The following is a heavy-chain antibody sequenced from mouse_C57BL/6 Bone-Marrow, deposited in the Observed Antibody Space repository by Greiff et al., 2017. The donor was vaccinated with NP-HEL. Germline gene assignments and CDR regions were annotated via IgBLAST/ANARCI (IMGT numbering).Heavy chain of an antibody. CDR3: AVWLLLWFAY. Sequence: EVQLQQSGPELVKPGASVKISCKASGYSSTGYYMNWVKQSPEKSLEWIGEINPSTGGTTYNQKFKAKATLTVDKSSSTAYMQLESLTSEDSAVYYCAVWLLLWFAYWGQGTLVTVSA. D-gene: IGHD2-3*01. V-gene: IGHV1-42*01. J-gene: IGHJ3*01. CDR2: INPSTGGT. CDR1: GYSSTGYY.